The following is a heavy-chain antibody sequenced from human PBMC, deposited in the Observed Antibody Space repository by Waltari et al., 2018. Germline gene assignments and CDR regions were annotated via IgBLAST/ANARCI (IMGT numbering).Heavy chain of an antibody. CDR2: INTIFGTA. V-gene: IGHV1-69*01. D-gene: IGHD6-19*01. CDR3: AREGAVAVAGDFDY. Sequence: QVQLAQSGAEVKKPGSSVKVCCKASGGTVSSYAISWLRQAPGQGLEWMGGINTIFGTANYAQKFQGRVTITADESTSTAYMELSSLRSEDTAVYYCAREGAVAVAGDFDYWGQGTLVTVSS. J-gene: IGHJ4*02. CDR1: GGTVSSYA.